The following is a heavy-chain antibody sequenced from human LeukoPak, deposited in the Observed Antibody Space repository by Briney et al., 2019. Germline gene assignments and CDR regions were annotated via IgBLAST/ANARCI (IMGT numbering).Heavy chain of an antibody. CDR3: ARDDTVTGTTDY. V-gene: IGHV1-69*06. CDR1: GGTFSSYA. Sequence: ASVKVSCKASGGTFSSYAISWVRQAPGQGLEWMGGIIPIFGTANYAQKFQGRVTITADKSTSTAYMELSSLRSEDTAVYYCARDDTVTGTTDYWGQGTLVTVSS. CDR2: IIPIFGTA. J-gene: IGHJ4*02. D-gene: IGHD1-7*01.